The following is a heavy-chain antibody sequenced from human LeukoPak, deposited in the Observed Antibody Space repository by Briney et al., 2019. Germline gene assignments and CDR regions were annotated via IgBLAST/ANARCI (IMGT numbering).Heavy chain of an antibody. Sequence: SVKVSCKASGGTFSSYTISWVRQAPGRGLEWMGRIIPILGIANYAQKFQGRVTITADKSTSTAYMELSSLRSEDTAVYYRARDQGSSWSKRGLYFQHWGQGTLVTVSS. J-gene: IGHJ1*01. D-gene: IGHD6-13*01. V-gene: IGHV1-69*04. CDR3: ARDQGSSWSKRGLYFQH. CDR1: GGTFSSYT. CDR2: IIPILGIA.